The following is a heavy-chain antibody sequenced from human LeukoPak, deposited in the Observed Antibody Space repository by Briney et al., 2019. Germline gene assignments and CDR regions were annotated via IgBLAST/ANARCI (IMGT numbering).Heavy chain of an antibody. CDR2: IYHSGST. CDR1: GYSISGGYY. D-gene: IGHD5-24*01. V-gene: IGHV4-38-2*01. CDR3: ARGRDGYISYYFDY. Sequence: SETLSLTCAVSGYSISGGYYWGWIRQPPGKGLEWIGSIYHSGSTYYNPSLKSRVTISVDTSKNQFSLKLSSVTAADTAVYYCARGRDGYISYYFDYWGQGTLVTVSS. J-gene: IGHJ4*02.